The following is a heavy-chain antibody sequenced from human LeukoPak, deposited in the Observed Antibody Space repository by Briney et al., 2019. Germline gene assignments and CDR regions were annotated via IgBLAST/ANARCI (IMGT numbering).Heavy chain of an antibody. Sequence: TGGSLRLSCAASGFTFSTYSMNWVRQAPWKGLEWVSYISGSGSYVYYADSVKGRFTISRDNGKNSLYLQMNSLRAEDTAVYYCAMATDSYQFDYWGQGTLVTVSS. J-gene: IGHJ4*02. V-gene: IGHV3-21*01. CDR3: AMATDSYQFDY. CDR2: ISGSGSYV. CDR1: GFTFSTYS. D-gene: IGHD5-24*01.